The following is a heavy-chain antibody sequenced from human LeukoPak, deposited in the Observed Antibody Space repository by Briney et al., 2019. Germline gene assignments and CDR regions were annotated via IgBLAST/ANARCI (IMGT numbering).Heavy chain of an antibody. CDR1: GFTASDYY. V-gene: IGHV3-72*01. J-gene: IGHJ3*02. Sequence: EASLRLSCAASGFTASDYYMDWVRQTPGKGLEWVGRSKNKANSYTTDFDATVKGRFTISRDESKNSLFLQMNSLKTEDTAVYYCVRVQSGGDFDIWGQGTMVTVSS. CDR3: VRVQSGGDFDI. D-gene: IGHD2-21*01. CDR2: SKNKANSYTT.